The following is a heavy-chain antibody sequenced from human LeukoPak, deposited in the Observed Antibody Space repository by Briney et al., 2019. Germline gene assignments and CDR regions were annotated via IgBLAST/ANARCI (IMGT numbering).Heavy chain of an antibody. Sequence: ASVKVSCKASGYTFTGYYMHWVRQAPGQGLEWMGWINPNSGGTNYAQKFQGRVTMTRDTSISTAYMELRSLRSDDTAVYYCARDQGEQQLLHWFDPWGQGTLATVSS. V-gene: IGHV1-2*02. D-gene: IGHD6-13*01. CDR1: GYTFTGYY. CDR3: ARDQGEQQLLHWFDP. J-gene: IGHJ5*02. CDR2: INPNSGGT.